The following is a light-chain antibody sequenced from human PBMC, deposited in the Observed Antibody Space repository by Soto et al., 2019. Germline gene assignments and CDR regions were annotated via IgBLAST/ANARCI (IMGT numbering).Light chain of an antibody. CDR3: QQYGSSPRT. V-gene: IGKV3-20*01. CDR1: QSVSSSY. J-gene: IGKJ1*01. CDR2: GAS. Sequence: EIVLTQSPGTLSLSPGERATLSCRASQSVSSSYLAWYQQKPGQAPGRLIYGASSRATGIPDRFSGSGSGTDFTLTISRLEPEDFAVYYCQQYGSSPRTFCQGTKVELK.